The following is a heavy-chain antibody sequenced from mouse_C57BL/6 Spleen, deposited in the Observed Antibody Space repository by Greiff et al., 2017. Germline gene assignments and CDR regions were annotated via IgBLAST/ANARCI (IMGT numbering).Heavy chain of an antibody. CDR2: IHPNSGST. CDR3: ARPYYYGSSYYFDD. CDR1: GYTFTSYW. V-gene: IGHV1-64*01. Sequence: QVQLQQPGAELVKPGASVKLSCKASGYTFTSYWMHWVKQRPGQGLEWIGMIHPNSGSTNYNEKFKSKATLTVDKSSSTAYMQLSSLTSEDSAVYYCARPYYYGSSYYFDDWGQGTTLTVSS. J-gene: IGHJ2*01. D-gene: IGHD1-1*01.